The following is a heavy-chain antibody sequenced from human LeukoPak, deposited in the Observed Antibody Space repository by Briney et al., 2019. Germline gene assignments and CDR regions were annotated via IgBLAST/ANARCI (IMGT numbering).Heavy chain of an antibody. V-gene: IGHV1-3*01. D-gene: IGHD6-13*01. CDR3: ARGGTYSSSWIIYYFDY. Sequence: GASVKVSCKASGYTFTSYAMHWVRQAPGQRLEWMGWINAGNGNTKYSQKFQGRVTITRDTSASTAYMELSSLRSEDTAVYYCARGGTYSSSWIIYYFDYWGQGTLVTVSS. J-gene: IGHJ4*02. CDR2: INAGNGNT. CDR1: GYTFTSYA.